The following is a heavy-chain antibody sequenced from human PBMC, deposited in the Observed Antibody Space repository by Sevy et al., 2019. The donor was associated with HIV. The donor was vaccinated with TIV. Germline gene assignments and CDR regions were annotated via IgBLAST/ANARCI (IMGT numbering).Heavy chain of an antibody. D-gene: IGHD2-8*01. CDR1: GFTVSSNY. J-gene: IGHJ4*02. CDR2: IYSGGNT. Sequence: GGCLRLSCAASGFTVSSNYMSWVRQAPGKGLEWVSAIYSGGNTYYADSVKGRFTISRDNSKNTLYLQMNSLRVEDTAMYYCARASLKSNGPDYWGQGTLVTVSS. CDR3: ARASLKSNGPDY. V-gene: IGHV3-53*01.